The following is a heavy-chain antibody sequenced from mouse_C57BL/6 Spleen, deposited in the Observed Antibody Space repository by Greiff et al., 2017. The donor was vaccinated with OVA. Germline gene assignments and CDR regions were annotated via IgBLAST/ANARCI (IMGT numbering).Heavy chain of an antibody. CDR2: IYPGDGDT. J-gene: IGHJ4*01. Sequence: VQLQQSGAELVKPGASVKISCKASGYAFSSYWMNWVKQRPGTGLEWIGQIYPGDGDTNYNGKFKGKATLTADKSSSTAYMQLSSLTSEDSAVYFCARWGGTDYYAMDYWGQGTSVTVSS. CDR3: ARWGGTDYYAMDY. V-gene: IGHV1-80*01. D-gene: IGHD3-3*01. CDR1: GYAFSSYW.